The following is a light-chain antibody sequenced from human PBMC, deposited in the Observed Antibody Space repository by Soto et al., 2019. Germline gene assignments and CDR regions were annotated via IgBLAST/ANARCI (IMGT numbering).Light chain of an antibody. J-gene: IGLJ2*01. CDR1: SSDVGGYNS. CDR3: SSYTSSSSVV. Sequence: QSVLTQPASVSGSPGQSITISCTGTSSDVGGYNSVSWYQQHPGKVPKLMIYDVSNRPSGVSNRFSGSKSGNTASLTISGLQAEDEADYYCSSYTSSSSVVFGGGTKLTVL. V-gene: IGLV2-14*01. CDR2: DVS.